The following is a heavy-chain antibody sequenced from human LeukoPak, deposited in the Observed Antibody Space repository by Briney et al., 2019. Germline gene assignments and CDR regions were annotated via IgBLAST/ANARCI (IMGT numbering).Heavy chain of an antibody. D-gene: IGHD4-23*01. J-gene: IGHJ3*02. CDR1: GFTFSSYT. CDR2: INGDGRSI. V-gene: IGHV3-74*01. Sequence: PGGSLRLSCAATGFTFSSYTMHWVRQAPGKGLVWVSRINGDGRSISYADSVKGRFTISRDNAKNSLYLQMNSLRAEDTAVYYCARGVDYGGNPETPSDAFDIWGQGTMVTVSS. CDR3: ARGVDYGGNPETPSDAFDI.